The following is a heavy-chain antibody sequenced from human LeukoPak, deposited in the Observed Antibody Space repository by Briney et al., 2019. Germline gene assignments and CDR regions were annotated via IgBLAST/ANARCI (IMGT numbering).Heavy chain of an antibody. Sequence: GESLKISCKGSGYSFTSYWIGWVRQMPGKGLEWMGIIYAGDSDTRNSPSFQGQVTISADKSISTAYLQWSSLKASDTAMYYCARGFCSNTTCYTLDYWGQGTLVTVSS. D-gene: IGHD2-2*02. CDR3: ARGFCSNTTCYTLDY. J-gene: IGHJ4*02. CDR2: IYAGDSDT. V-gene: IGHV5-51*01. CDR1: GYSFTSYW.